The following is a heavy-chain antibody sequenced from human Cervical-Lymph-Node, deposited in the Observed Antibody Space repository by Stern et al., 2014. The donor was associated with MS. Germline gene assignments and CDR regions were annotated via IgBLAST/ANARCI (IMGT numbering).Heavy chain of an antibody. J-gene: IGHJ4*02. D-gene: IGHD2-21*01. CDR2: INTKAGNS. Sequence: QVQLVESGSEVKKPGASVKVSCKASGYTFARYALNWVRQAPGQRLELMGWINTKAGNSRFALGFRGRFVLSLDTSVSTAYLQINSLKAEDTAVYYCARVKPAAILDYWGQGTLVTVSS. CDR1: GYTFARYA. V-gene: IGHV7-4-1*02. CDR3: ARVKPAAILDY.